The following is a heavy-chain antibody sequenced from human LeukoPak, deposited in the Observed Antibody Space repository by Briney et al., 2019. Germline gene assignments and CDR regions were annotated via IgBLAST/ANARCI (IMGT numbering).Heavy chain of an antibody. D-gene: IGHD4-23*01. CDR2: IFHTGSA. J-gene: IGHJ4*02. CDR1: GVSISSSSCY. Sequence: SETLSLTCDVTGVSISSSSCYWGWLRQPPGKGLEWIGSIFHTGSAYYNPSLKSRVTLSVATSKNQFSLRLSSVTAADTAIYYCARLRSYGGNRGIDYWGQGTLVAVSS. CDR3: ARLRSYGGNRGIDY. V-gene: IGHV4-39*01.